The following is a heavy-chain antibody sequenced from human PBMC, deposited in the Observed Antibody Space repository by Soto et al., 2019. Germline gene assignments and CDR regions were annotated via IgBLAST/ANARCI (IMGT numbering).Heavy chain of an antibody. CDR3: ARDMTTVTHAFDI. D-gene: IGHD4-17*01. CDR1: GGSISSGGYY. Sequence: TLSLTCTVSGGSISSGGYYWSWIRQHPGKGLEWIGYIYYSGSTYYNPSLKSRVTISVDTSKNQFSLKLSSVTAADTAVYYCARDMTTVTHAFDIWGQGTMVTVSS. J-gene: IGHJ3*02. V-gene: IGHV4-31*03. CDR2: IYYSGST.